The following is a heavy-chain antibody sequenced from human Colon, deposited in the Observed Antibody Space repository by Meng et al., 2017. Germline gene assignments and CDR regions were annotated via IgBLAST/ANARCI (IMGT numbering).Heavy chain of an antibody. J-gene: IGHJ5*02. V-gene: IGHV4-34*01. CDR2: INHSGST. CDR1: GGSFSGYY. D-gene: IGHD5-12*01. CDR3: ARGRYSGYLP. Sequence: HVQPQQAGAALLNPSETLSLPRAVYGGSFSGYYWSWIRQPPGKGLEWIGEINHSGSTNYNPSLKSRVTISVDTSKNQFSLKLSSVTAADTAGYYCARGRYSGYLPWGQGTLVTVSS.